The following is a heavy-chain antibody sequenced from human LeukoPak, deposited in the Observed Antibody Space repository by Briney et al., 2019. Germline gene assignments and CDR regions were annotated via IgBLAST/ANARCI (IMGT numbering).Heavy chain of an antibody. V-gene: IGHV3-23*01. CDR3: ASEGTYYDSSGYYVS. CDR1: GFTFSSFA. Sequence: HPGGSLKLSCAASGFTFSSFAMAWVRQAPGKGLEWVSVISGSGGRTYYADSVKGRFTLSRDNSNNTLSLKMSSLRAEDTGVYYCASEGTYYDSSGYYVSWGQGTLVTVSS. D-gene: IGHD3-22*01. J-gene: IGHJ5*02. CDR2: ISGSGGRT.